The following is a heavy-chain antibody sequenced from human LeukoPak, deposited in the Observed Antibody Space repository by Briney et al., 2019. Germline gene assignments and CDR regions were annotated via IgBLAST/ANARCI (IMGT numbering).Heavy chain of an antibody. CDR2: ISSSGSTI. J-gene: IGHJ4*02. CDR3: AIKGERKQLSPFDY. CDR1: GFTFSSYE. V-gene: IGHV3-48*03. D-gene: IGHD6-6*01. Sequence: PGGSLRLSCAAPGFTFSSYEINWFRQAPGKGLDWVSYISSSGSTIYYADSVKGRFTISRDNAKNSLYLQMNSLRAEDTAVYYCAIKGERKQLSPFDYWGQGTLVTVSS.